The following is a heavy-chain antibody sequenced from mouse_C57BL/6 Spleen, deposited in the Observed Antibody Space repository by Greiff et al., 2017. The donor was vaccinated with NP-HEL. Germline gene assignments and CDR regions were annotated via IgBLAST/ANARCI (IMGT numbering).Heavy chain of an antibody. Sequence: VEPGASVKIPCKASGYTFTDYNMDWVKQSHGKSLEWIGDINPNNGGTIYNQKFKGKATLTVDKSSSTAYMELRSLTSEDTAVYYCARFCDYDGGDYYAMDYWGQGTSVTVSS. J-gene: IGHJ4*01. CDR2: INPNNGGT. V-gene: IGHV1-18*01. D-gene: IGHD2-4*01. CDR3: ARFCDYDGGDYYAMDY. CDR1: GYTFTDYN.